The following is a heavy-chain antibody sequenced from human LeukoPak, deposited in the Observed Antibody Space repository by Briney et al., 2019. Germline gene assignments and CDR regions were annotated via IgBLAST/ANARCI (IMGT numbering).Heavy chain of an antibody. Sequence: GGSLRLSCTASGFTFSTYAMTWVRQAPGKGLEWISSMSSGGSYIYYSYSVRGRFTISRDNAKSSLYLVMNSLRAEDTAIYYCARDRPTGSSRVFVVQWGQGTLVTVSS. J-gene: IGHJ4*02. CDR1: GFTFSTYA. CDR3: ARDRPTGSSRVFVVQ. CDR2: MSSGGSYI. V-gene: IGHV3-21*06. D-gene: IGHD3-3*01.